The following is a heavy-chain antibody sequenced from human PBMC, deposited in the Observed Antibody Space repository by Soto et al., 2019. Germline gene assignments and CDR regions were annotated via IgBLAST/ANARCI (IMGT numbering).Heavy chain of an antibody. CDR1: GFTFSTYG. V-gene: IGHV3-30*18. Sequence: GGSLRLSCAASGFTFSTYGMHWVRQAPGKGLEWVAVISYDGSNEYYADSVKGRFSISRDNSKNTLYLQMNSLRAEDTAVYYCAKDHGTSWYYFDYWGQGTLVTVSS. J-gene: IGHJ4*02. D-gene: IGHD6-13*01. CDR2: ISYDGSNE. CDR3: AKDHGTSWYYFDY.